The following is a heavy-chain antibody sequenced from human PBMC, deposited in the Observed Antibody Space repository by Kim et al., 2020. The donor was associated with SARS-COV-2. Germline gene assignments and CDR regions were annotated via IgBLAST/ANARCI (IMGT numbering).Heavy chain of an antibody. Sequence: GGSLRLSCAASGFTVSSNYMSWVRQAPGKGLEWVSVIYSGGSTYYADSVKGRFTISRDNSKNTLYLQMNSLRAEDTAVYYCARDIAYYYGSGSFGMDVWGQGTTVTVSS. CDR2: IYSGGST. CDR3: ARDIAYYYGSGSFGMDV. J-gene: IGHJ6*02. D-gene: IGHD3-10*01. V-gene: IGHV3-53*01. CDR1: GFTVSSNY.